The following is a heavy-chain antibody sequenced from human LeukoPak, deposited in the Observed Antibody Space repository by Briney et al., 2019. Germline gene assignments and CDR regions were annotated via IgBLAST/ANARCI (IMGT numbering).Heavy chain of an antibody. J-gene: IGHJ4*02. CDR3: AKASRPVLRYFDWLFY. V-gene: IGHV3-23*01. Sequence: GGSLRLSCAASGFTFSSYAMSWVRQAPGKGLEWVSAISGSGGSTYYADSVKGRFTISRDNSKNTLYLQMNSLRAEDTAVYCCAKASRPVLRYFDWLFYWGQGTLVTVSS. CDR1: GFTFSSYA. D-gene: IGHD3-9*01. CDR2: ISGSGGST.